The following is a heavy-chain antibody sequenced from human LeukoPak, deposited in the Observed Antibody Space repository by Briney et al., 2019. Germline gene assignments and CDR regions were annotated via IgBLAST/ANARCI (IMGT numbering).Heavy chain of an antibody. V-gene: IGHV4-39*07. CDR2: IFYSGST. D-gene: IGHD6-19*01. CDR3: ASGTSSGWYGNYYYYYTDV. Sequence: PSETLSLTCTVSGGSISTSNYYWGWIRQPPGKGLEWIGNIFYSGSTYYSPSLRSRVTISLDTSKNQFSLKLSSVTAADTAVYYCASGTSSGWYGNYYYYYTDVWGKGTTVTVSS. J-gene: IGHJ6*03. CDR1: GGSISTSNYY.